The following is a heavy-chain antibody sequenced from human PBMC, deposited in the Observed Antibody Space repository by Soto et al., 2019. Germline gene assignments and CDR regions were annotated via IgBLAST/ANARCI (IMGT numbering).Heavy chain of an antibody. CDR1: GDFISNNY. CDR2: IYYSGST. V-gene: IGHV4-59*08. D-gene: IGHD1-26*01. CDR3: ARHGWELLGAFDI. J-gene: IGHJ3*02. Sequence: SETLSLTCTVSGDFISNNYWNGIRQPPGKGLEWIGYIYYSGSTNYNPSLKSRVTISVDTSKNQFSLKLSSVTAADTAVYYCARHGWELLGAFDIWGQGTMVTVSS.